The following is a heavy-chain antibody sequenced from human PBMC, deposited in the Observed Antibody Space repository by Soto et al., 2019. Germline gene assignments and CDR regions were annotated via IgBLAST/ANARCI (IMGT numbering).Heavy chain of an antibody. Sequence: GESLKISCTGVGYSFTSYWIGWVRQMPGKGLEWMGIIYPGDSDTRYSPSFQGQVTTSADKSISTVYLQWSSLKASDTAMYYCARGYCTTNICDPWFDPWGQGTLVTVSS. J-gene: IGHJ5*02. CDR3: ARGYCTTNICDPWFDP. V-gene: IGHV5-51*01. CDR2: IYPGDSDT. D-gene: IGHD2-8*01. CDR1: GYSFTSYW.